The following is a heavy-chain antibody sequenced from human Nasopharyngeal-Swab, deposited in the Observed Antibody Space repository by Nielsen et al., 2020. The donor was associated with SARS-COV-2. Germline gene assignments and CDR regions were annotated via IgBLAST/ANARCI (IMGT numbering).Heavy chain of an antibody. D-gene: IGHD5-12*01. Sequence: WVRQAPGQGLEWMGWMNPNRGNTGYAQKFQGRVTMTRNTSISTAYMELSSLRSEDTAVYYCARGFIVATIFHYYYYMDVWGKGTTVTVSS. CDR2: MNPNRGNT. CDR3: ARGFIVATIFHYYYYMDV. V-gene: IGHV1-8*01. J-gene: IGHJ6*03.